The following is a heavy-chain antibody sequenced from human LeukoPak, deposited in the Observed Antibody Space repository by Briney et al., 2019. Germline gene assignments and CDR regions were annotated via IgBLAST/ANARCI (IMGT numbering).Heavy chain of an antibody. CDR2: INPSGGST. D-gene: IGHD2/OR15-2a*01. V-gene: IGHV1-46*01. CDR3: ARVQGNIPNYYYGMDA. CDR1: GYTFTSYY. Sequence: ASVKVSCKASGYTFTSYYMHWVRQAPGQGLEWMGIINPSGGSTSYAQKFQGRVTMTRDTSTSTVYMELSSLRSEDTAVYYCARVQGNIPNYYYGMDAWGQGTTVTVSS. J-gene: IGHJ6*02.